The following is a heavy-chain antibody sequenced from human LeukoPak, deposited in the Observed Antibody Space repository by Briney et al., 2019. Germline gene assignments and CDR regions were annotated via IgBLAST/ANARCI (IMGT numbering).Heavy chain of an antibody. V-gene: IGHV1-2*02. CDR3: ARYYCSSTSCAIDP. J-gene: IGHJ5*02. D-gene: IGHD2-2*01. CDR2: INPNSGGT. CDR1: GYTFTGYC. Sequence: ASVKVSCKASGYTFTGYCMHWVRQAPGQGLEWMGWINPNSGGTNYAQKFQGRVTMTRDTSISTAYMELSRLRSDDTAVYYCARYYCSSTSCAIDPWGQGTLVTVSS.